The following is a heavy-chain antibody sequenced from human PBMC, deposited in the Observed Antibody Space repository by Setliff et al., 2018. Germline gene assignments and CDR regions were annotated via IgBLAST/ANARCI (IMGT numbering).Heavy chain of an antibody. J-gene: IGHJ4*02. CDR2: ISSSNSGM. V-gene: IGHV3-11*04. CDR3: ARTCSGSGCYAGLES. CDR1: GGSFSGYY. Sequence: LSLTCAVYGGSFSGYYWSWIRQPPGKGLEWISYISSSNSGMYYADSVKGRFTISRDNSKNTLYLQMNSLRPEDTAVYYCARTCSGSGCYAGLESWGQGTPVTVSS. D-gene: IGHD2-15*01.